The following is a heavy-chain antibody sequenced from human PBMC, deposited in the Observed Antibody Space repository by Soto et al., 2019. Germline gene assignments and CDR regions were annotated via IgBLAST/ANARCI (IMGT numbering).Heavy chain of an antibody. CDR1: GFTVSSNY. J-gene: IGHJ5*02. V-gene: IGHV3-53*04. CDR3: ARGYWLDP. Sequence: VQVVESGGDLVQPGGSLTLSCEASGFTVSSNYMSWVRQAPGKGLEWVSIIYAGGNTYYADSLKGRLTLSRDNSENTVYLQMNSLRPDDTAIYYCARGYWLDPWGQGTLVTVSS. CDR2: IYAGGNT.